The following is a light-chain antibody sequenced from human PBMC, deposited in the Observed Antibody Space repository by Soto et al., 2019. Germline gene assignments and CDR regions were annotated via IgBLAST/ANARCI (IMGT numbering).Light chain of an antibody. CDR1: QAVSSY. CDR3: LQYSTWPPLYT. Sequence: EIVMTQSPAALSVSLGEIVSLTCRASQAVSSYLAWYQQKPGQAPRLLISDASTRATDIPDRFSGSGSGTDFTLTISSLQSSDLAVYYCLQYSTWPPLYTFGQGTKLEIK. CDR2: DAS. V-gene: IGKV3-15*01. J-gene: IGKJ2*01.